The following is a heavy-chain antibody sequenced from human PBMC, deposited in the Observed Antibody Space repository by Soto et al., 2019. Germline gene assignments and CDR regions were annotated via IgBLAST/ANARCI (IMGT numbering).Heavy chain of an antibody. V-gene: IGHV1-69*01. CDR2: IIPIFGTA. CDR1: GGTFSSYA. D-gene: IGHD6-19*01. Sequence: QVQLVQSGAEVKKPGSSVKVSCKASGGTFSSYAISWVRQAPGQGLEWMGGIIPIFGTANYAQKFQGRVTITADESTSTAYMELISLRSEDTAVYYCARDMGVPRVAGTNWFDPWGQGTLVTVSS. J-gene: IGHJ5*02. CDR3: ARDMGVPRVAGTNWFDP.